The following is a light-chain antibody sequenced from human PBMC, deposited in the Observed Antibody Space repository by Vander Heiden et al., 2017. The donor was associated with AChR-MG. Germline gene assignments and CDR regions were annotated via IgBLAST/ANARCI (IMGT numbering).Light chain of an antibody. V-gene: IGLV1-44*01. J-gene: IGLJ2*01. CDR1: SSNIGSKT. CDR2: SND. Sequence: QSVLTQSPSASGTPGQRVTISCSGSSSNIGSKTVNWYQHLPGPAPKLLIKSNDQRPSGVPDRFSGSTSGTSASLAISGLQSEDEGDYYCATWDDSLNGPVFGGGTKLTVL. CDR3: ATWDDSLNGPV.